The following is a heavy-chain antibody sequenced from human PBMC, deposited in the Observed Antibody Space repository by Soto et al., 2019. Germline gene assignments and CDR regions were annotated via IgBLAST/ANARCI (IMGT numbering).Heavy chain of an antibody. Sequence: PGGSLRLSCAASGFTFSSYGMHWVRQAPGKGLEWVAVIWYDGSNKYYADSVKGRFTISRDNSKNTLYLQMNSLRAEDTAVYYCARESITNDFWSGYYTGISSDSDYYFDYWGQGTLVTVSS. D-gene: IGHD3-3*01. V-gene: IGHV3-33*01. CDR1: GFTFSSYG. J-gene: IGHJ4*02. CDR3: ARESITNDFWSGYYTGISSDSDYYFDY. CDR2: IWYDGSNK.